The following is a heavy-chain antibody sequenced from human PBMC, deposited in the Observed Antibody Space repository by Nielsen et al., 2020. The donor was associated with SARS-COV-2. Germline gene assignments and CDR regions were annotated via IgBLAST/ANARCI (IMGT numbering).Heavy chain of an antibody. V-gene: IGHV3-21*01. J-gene: IGHJ6*02. CDR3: ARDNPFTVWFGELTGRNAMDV. D-gene: IGHD3-10*01. CDR2: ISSSSSYI. CDR1: GFTFSSYS. Sequence: GESLKISCAASGFTFSSYSMNWVRQAPGKGLEWVSSISSSSSYIDYADSVKGRFTISRDNAKNSLYLQMNSLRAEDTAVYYCARDNPFTVWFGELTGRNAMDVWGQGTTVTVSS.